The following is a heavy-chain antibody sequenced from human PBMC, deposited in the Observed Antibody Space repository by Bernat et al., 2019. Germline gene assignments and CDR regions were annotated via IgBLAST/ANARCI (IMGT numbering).Heavy chain of an antibody. V-gene: IGHV3-30*18. Sequence: QVQLVESGGGVVQPGRSLRLSCAASGFTFSSYASPWFARPQGRGLGGLPFISKNGSNNYYADSVKGRFTISRDNSKNTLYLQMNSLRAEDTAVYYCAKDGVAFYYYYGMDVWGQGTTVTVSS. D-gene: IGHD3-3*01. J-gene: IGHJ6*02. CDR1: GFTFSSYA. CDR2: ISKNGSNN. CDR3: AKDGVAFYYYYGMDV.